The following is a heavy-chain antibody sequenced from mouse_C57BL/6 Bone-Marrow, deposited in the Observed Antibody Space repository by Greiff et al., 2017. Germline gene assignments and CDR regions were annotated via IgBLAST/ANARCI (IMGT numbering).Heavy chain of an antibody. J-gene: IGHJ3*01. CDR3: AYYGSTRAWFAY. Sequence: VQLQQSGPELVKPGASVKISCKASGYTFTDYYINWVKQRPGQGLEWIGWIFPGSGSTYYNEKFKGKATLTVDKSSSTAYMLLSSLTAEDSAFYFCAYYGSTRAWFAYWGQGTLVTVSA. CDR1: GYTFTDYY. CDR2: IFPGSGST. V-gene: IGHV1-75*01. D-gene: IGHD1-1*01.